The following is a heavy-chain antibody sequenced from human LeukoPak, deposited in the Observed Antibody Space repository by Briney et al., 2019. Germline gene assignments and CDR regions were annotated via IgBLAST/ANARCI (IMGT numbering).Heavy chain of an antibody. J-gene: IGHJ4*02. CDR3: VIDLGDYNDF. CDR1: GITFSSYW. V-gene: IGHV3-74*01. D-gene: IGHD2-15*01. Sequence: PGGSLRLSCAVSGITFSSYWTHWVRQDPGGGLLWVSRINTQGTYTNYADSVKGRFTISRDNTKSTLYLQMSSLRADDTAVYYCVIDLGDYNDFWGQGTLVSVSS. CDR2: INTQGTYT.